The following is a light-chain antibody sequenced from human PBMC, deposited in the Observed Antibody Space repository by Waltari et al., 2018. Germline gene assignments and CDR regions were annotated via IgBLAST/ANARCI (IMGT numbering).Light chain of an antibody. V-gene: IGLV1-40*01. CDR2: VNN. Sequence: QSVLTPPPSVSGAPGPRITIAFTWTSSPIGAGSDEHGYLQLPATAPKLLILVNNNRPSGVPDRFSASKSDTSASLAITGLQAEDEADYYCQAYDSSLSGVLFGGGTKLTVL. J-gene: IGLJ2*01. CDR1: SSPIGAGSD. CDR3: QAYDSSLSGVL.